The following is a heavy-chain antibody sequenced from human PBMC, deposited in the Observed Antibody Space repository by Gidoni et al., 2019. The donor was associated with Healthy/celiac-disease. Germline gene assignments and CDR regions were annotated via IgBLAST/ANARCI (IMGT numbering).Heavy chain of an antibody. CDR1: GFTFSSYG. CDR2: LSYDGSNK. V-gene: IGHV3-30*18. D-gene: IGHD2-2*02. J-gene: IGHJ4*02. Sequence: QVQLVESGGGVVQPGRSLRLSCAASGFTFSSYGRRWVRQAPGKGLEWVAVLSYDGSNKYYADSVKGRFTISRDNSKNTLYLQMNSLRAEDTAVYYCAKGRERVVPAAIPVPDPIEYWGQGTLVTVSS. CDR3: AKGRERVVPAAIPVPDPIEY.